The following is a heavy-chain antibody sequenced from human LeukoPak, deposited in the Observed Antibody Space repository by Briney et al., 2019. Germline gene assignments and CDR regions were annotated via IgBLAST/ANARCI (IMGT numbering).Heavy chain of an antibody. CDR1: GFNFGDYT. D-gene: IGHD5-12*01. Sequence: GGSLRLSCRVSGFNFGDYTMTWVRQAPGKGLEWVSFIRSKNFGETQEYAAAVKGRFTISRDDSKNITYLEMNSLKTEDTAVYYCYSGHDSIYFDYWGQGTLVTVSS. J-gene: IGHJ4*02. CDR3: YSGHDSIYFDY. V-gene: IGHV3-49*04. CDR2: IRSKNFGETQ.